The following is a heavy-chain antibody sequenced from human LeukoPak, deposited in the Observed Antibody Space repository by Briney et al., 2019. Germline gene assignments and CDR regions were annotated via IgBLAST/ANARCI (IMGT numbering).Heavy chain of an antibody. CDR2: ISGSSDST. J-gene: IGHJ4*02. V-gene: IGHV3-23*01. Sequence: GGSLRLFCAASGFAFSSYAMSWVRQAPGKGLEWVSGISGSSDSTYYADSVKGRFTISRDNSKNTLYLQMNSLRAEDTAVYYCAKDLLGYCSGGSCYKYYFDYWGQGTLVTVSS. CDR3: AKDLLGYCSGGSCYKYYFDY. CDR1: GFAFSSYA. D-gene: IGHD2-15*01.